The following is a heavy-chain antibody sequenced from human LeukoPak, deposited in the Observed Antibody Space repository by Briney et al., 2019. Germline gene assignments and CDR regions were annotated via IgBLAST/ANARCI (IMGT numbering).Heavy chain of an antibody. CDR3: AKGALSVPRRAYFDY. D-gene: IGHD6-19*01. CDR1: GFTFSSYA. V-gene: IGHV3-23*01. CDR2: ISGSGGST. J-gene: IGHJ4*02. Sequence: PGGSLRLSCAASGFTFSSYAMSWVRQAPGKGLEWASAISGSGGSTYYAGPVKGRFTISRDNSKNTLYLQMNSLRAEDTAVYYCAKGALSVPRRAYFDYWGQGTLVTVSS.